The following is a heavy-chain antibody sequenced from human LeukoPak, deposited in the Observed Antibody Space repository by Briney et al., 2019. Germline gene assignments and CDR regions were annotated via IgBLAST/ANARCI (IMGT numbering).Heavy chain of an antibody. Sequence: ASVKVSCKASGYTFTSYGVSWVRQAPGQGLEWMGIINPRGGSTSYTQKFQGRVTMTRDTSTSTVYMELSSLRSEDTAVYYCARAKSYYYDTSDKDAFDIWGQGTMVTVSS. CDR1: GYTFTSYG. J-gene: IGHJ3*02. CDR2: INPRGGST. CDR3: ARAKSYYYDTSDKDAFDI. D-gene: IGHD3-22*01. V-gene: IGHV1-46*01.